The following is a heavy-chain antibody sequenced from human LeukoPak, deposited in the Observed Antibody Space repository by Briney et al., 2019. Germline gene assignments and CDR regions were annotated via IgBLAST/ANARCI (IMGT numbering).Heavy chain of an antibody. J-gene: IGHJ4*02. CDR3: ARDLSLTMVRGVID. Sequence: GGSLRLSCAASKLTFSNYWMNWVRQAPGKGLEWVANIRQDGTEGSYVDSVKGRFTISRDNAKNTLFLQMNSLRAEDTAVYYCARDLSLTMVRGVIDWGQGTLVTVSS. D-gene: IGHD3-10*01. V-gene: IGHV3-7*01. CDR2: IRQDGTEG. CDR1: KLTFSNYW.